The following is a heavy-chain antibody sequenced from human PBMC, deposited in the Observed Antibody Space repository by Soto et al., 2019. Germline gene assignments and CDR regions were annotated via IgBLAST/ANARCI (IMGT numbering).Heavy chain of an antibody. CDR3: ARDSYDFWSGEDRFDP. V-gene: IGHV3-7*01. Sequence: PGGSLRLSCAASGFTFSSYWMSWVRQAPGKGLEWVANIKQDGSEKYYVDSVKGRFTISRDNAKNSLYLQMNSLRAEDTAVYYCARDSYDFWSGEDRFDPWGQGTLVTVS. CDR1: GFTFSSYW. CDR2: IKQDGSEK. D-gene: IGHD3-3*01. J-gene: IGHJ5*02.